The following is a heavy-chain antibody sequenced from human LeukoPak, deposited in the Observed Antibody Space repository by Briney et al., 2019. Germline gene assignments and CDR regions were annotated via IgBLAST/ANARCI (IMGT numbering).Heavy chain of an antibody. CDR1: GGSISSYY. D-gene: IGHD6-19*01. V-gene: IGHV4-38-2*02. CDR3: ARDGSTVAGTASFDI. J-gene: IGHJ3*02. Sequence: PSETLSLTCTVSGGSISSYYWSWIRQPPGKGLEWIGSIYHSGSTYYNPSLKSRVTISVDTSKNQFSLKLISVTAADTAVYYCARDGSTVAGTASFDIWGQGTLVTVSS. CDR2: IYHSGST.